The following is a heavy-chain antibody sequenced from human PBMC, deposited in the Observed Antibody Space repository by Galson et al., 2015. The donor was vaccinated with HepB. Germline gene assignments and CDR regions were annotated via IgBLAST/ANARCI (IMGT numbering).Heavy chain of an antibody. CDR3: ARRGGRYYYDTSEYPHAFDY. Sequence: SLRLSCAASGFTFRSYGMHWVRQAPGKGLEWVAVILYDGSDKNSADSVKGRFTISRDNSKNTLYLQMNSLRAEDTAIYYCARRGGRYYYDTSEYPHAFDYWGQGTLVTVSS. J-gene: IGHJ4*02. V-gene: IGHV3-30*03. CDR2: ILYDGSDK. CDR1: GFTFRSYG. D-gene: IGHD3-22*01.